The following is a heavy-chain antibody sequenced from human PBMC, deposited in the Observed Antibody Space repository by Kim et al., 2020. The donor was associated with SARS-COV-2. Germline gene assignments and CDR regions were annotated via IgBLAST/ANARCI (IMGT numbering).Heavy chain of an antibody. V-gene: IGHV3-21*01. CDR1: GFTFSSYS. J-gene: IGHJ2*01. D-gene: IGHD2-21*01. CDR3: ARAYCGGDCYSNDWYFDL. CDR2: ISSSSSYI. Sequence: GGSLRLSCAASGFTFSSYSMNWVRQAPGKGLEWVSSISSSSSYIYYADSVKGRFTISRDNAKNSLYLQMNSLRAEDTAVYYCARAYCGGDCYSNDWYFDLWGRGTLVTVSS.